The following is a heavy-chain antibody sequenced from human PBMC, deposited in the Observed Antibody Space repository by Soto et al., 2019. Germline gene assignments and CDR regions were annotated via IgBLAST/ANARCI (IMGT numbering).Heavy chain of an antibody. CDR3: AKVRGHAFDI. V-gene: IGHV4-31*03. Sequence: QVQLQESGPGLVKPSQTVSLNCSVSGVSINSGDYYWSWIRQHAGQGLEWIGYIFYSGTTFYNPSLKSRVTISIDASKNQFSLEMSSVTAAYTAVYYCAKVRGHAFDIRGQGTMVTVSS. J-gene: IGHJ3*02. D-gene: IGHD3-10*01. CDR1: GVSINSGDYY. CDR2: IFYSGTT.